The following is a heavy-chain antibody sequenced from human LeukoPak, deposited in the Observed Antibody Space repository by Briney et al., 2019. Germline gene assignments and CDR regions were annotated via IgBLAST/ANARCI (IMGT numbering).Heavy chain of an antibody. CDR3: ARAPQWVRNYYYYMDV. Sequence: PGRSLRLSCAASGCTFSSYAMHWVRQAPGKGLEWVAVISYDGSNKYYADSVKGRFTISRDNSKNTLYLQMNSLRAEDTAVYYCARAPQWVRNYYYYMDVWGKGTTVTVSS. V-gene: IGHV3-30*04. J-gene: IGHJ6*03. CDR1: GCTFSSYA. CDR2: ISYDGSNK. D-gene: IGHD1-14*01.